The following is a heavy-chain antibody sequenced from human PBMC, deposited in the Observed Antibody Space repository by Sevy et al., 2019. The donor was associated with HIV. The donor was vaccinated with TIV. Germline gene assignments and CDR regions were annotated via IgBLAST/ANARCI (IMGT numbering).Heavy chain of an antibody. D-gene: IGHD3-22*01. CDR3: ARDRHQRGSGYPFDY. Sequence: GGSLRLSCAASGFTFSDYYMSWIRQAPGKGLEWVSYISSRDSTIYYADPVKGRFTISRDNAKNSLYLQMNSLRVEDTAVYYCARDRHQRGSGYPFDYWGQGTMVTVSS. J-gene: IGHJ4*02. CDR1: GFTFSDYY. V-gene: IGHV3-11*01. CDR2: ISSRDSTI.